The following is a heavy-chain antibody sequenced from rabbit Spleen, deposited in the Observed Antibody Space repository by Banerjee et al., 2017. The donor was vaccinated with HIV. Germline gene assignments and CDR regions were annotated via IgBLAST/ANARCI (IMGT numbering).Heavy chain of an antibody. CDR2: IDPVFGIT. Sequence: QLEESAGGLVQPGGSLKLSCKASGFTLSSYYMNWVRQAPGKGLEWIGYIDPVFGITYYANWVNGRFSISRENAQNAVFLQMTSLTAADTATYFCARGDYSGGIYWPTRLDLWGPGTLVTVS. CDR1: GFTLSSYY. D-gene: IGHD4-1*01. CDR3: ARGDYSGGIYWPTRLDL. V-gene: IGHV1S7*01. J-gene: IGHJ6*01.